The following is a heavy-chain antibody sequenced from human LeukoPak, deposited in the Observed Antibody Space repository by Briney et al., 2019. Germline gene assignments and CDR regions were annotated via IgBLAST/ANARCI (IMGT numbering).Heavy chain of an antibody. J-gene: IGHJ5*02. CDR2: IYYSGST. D-gene: IGHD3-10*01. Sequence: SETLSLTCTVSGGSISSYYWSWIRQPPGKGLEWIGYIYYSGSTNYNPSLKSRVTISVDTSKNQFSPKLSSVTAADTAVYYCARDVTVRGVKGFDPWGQGTLVTVSS. CDR3: ARDVTVRGVKGFDP. CDR1: GGSISSYY. V-gene: IGHV4-59*01.